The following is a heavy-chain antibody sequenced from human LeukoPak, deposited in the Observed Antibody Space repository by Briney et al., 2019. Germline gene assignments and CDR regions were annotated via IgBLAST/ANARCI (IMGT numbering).Heavy chain of an antibody. V-gene: IGHV4-34*01. CDR3: ARRPGQYYDFWSRGSWFDP. CDR2: INHSGST. J-gene: IGHJ5*02. D-gene: IGHD3-3*01. CDR1: GGSFSGYY. Sequence: SETLSLTCAVYGGSFSGYYWSWIRQPPGKGLEWIGEINHSGSTNYNPSLKSRVTISVDTSKNQFSLKLSSVTAADTAVYYCARRPGQYYDFWSRGSWFDPWGQGTLVTVSS.